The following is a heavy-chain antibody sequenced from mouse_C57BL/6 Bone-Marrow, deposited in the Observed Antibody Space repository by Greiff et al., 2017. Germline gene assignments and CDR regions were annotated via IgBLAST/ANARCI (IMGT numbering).Heavy chain of an antibody. V-gene: IGHV14-3*01. CDR1: GFNIKNTY. CDR2: IDPANGNT. J-gene: IGHJ1*03. CDR3: AIYYYGSSWYFDV. Sequence: VQLKQSVAELVRPGASVKLSCTASGFNIKNTYMHWVKQRPEQGLEWIGRIDPANGNTKYAPKFQGKATITADTSSNTAYLQLSSLTSEDTAIYYCAIYYYGSSWYFDVGGTGTTVTVSS. D-gene: IGHD1-1*01.